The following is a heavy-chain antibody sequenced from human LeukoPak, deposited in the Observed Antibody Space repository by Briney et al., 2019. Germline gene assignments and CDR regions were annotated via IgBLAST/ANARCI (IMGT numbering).Heavy chain of an antibody. CDR2: IIPILGIA. J-gene: IGHJ4*02. V-gene: IGHV1-69*04. Sequence: SVKVFCKASGGTFSSYAISWVRQAPGQGLEWMGRIIPILGIANYAQKFQGRVTITADKSTSTAYMELSSLRSEDTAVYYCARGGYGDYEGVGDYWGQGTLVTVSS. CDR1: GGTFSSYA. CDR3: ARGGYGDYEGVGDY. D-gene: IGHD4-17*01.